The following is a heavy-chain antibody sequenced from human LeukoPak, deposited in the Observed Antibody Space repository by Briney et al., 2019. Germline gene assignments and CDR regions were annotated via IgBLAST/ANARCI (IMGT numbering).Heavy chain of an antibody. Sequence: SQTLPLTCTVSGGSISSGGYYWSWIRQHPGKGLEWIGYIYYSGSTYYNPSLKSRVTISVDTSKNQFSLKLSSVTAADTAVYYCARDREYDSSGYYYRAGLFDIWGQGTMVTVSS. CDR1: GGSISSGGYY. CDR3: ARDREYDSSGYYYRAGLFDI. J-gene: IGHJ3*02. D-gene: IGHD3-22*01. V-gene: IGHV4-31*03. CDR2: IYYSGST.